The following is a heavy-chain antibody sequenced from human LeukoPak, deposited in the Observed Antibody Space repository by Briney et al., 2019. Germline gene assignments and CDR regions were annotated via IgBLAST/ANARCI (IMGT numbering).Heavy chain of an antibody. V-gene: IGHV6-1*01. CDR1: WDSVSSNSAA. CDR2: TYYRSKWYN. Sequence: SQTLSLTCAISWDSVSSNSAAWNWIRQSPSRGLEWLARTYYRSKWYNDYAVSVKSRITINPDTSKNQFSLQLNSVTPEDTAVYYCARARYCSGGSCYSRTEYYFDSWGQGPLVTVSS. J-gene: IGHJ4*02. D-gene: IGHD2-15*01. CDR3: ARARYCSGGSCYSRTEYYFDS.